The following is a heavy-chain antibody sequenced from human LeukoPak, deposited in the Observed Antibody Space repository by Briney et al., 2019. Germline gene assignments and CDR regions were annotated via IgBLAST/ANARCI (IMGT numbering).Heavy chain of an antibody. V-gene: IGHV4-61*08. CDR2: IYYSGST. D-gene: IGHD3-22*01. J-gene: IGHJ4*02. CDR1: GGSISSGGYS. Sequence: SQTLSLTCAVSGGSISSGGYSWSWIRQPPGKGLEWIGYIYYSGSTNYNPSLKSRVTISVDTSKNQFSLKLSSVTAADTAVYYCASSGYYRPFDYWGQGTLVTVSS. CDR3: ASSGYYRPFDY.